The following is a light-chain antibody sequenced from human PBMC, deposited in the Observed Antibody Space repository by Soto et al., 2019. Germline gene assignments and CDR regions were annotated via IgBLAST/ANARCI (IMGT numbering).Light chain of an antibody. V-gene: IGKV1-5*03. CDR3: QHYNSYGT. J-gene: IGKJ1*01. CDR2: KAS. Sequence: DIQMTQSPSTLSASVGDRVTITCRASQSIGSWLAWFQQKPGKAPKVLIYKASSLETGVPSRFSGSGSGTEFTLTTSSLQPDDFATYYCQHYNSYGTFGQGTKVDIK. CDR1: QSIGSW.